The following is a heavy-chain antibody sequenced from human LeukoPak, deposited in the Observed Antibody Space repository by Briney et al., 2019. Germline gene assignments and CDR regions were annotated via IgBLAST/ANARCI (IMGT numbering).Heavy chain of an antibody. D-gene: IGHD6-13*01. J-gene: IGHJ4*02. CDR1: GGSISSYY. CDR2: IYYSGST. Sequence: PSETLSLTCTVSGGSISSYYWSWIRQPPGKGLEWIGSIYYSGSTYYNPSLKSRVTISVDTSRNQFSLRLSSVTAADTAVYYCARVTGYMTEDFFDYWGQGTLVTVSS. V-gene: IGHV4-59*01. CDR3: ARVTGYMTEDFFDY.